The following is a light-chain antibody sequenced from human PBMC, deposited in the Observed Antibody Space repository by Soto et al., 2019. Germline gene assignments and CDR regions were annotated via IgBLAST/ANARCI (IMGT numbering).Light chain of an antibody. V-gene: IGLV1-40*01. J-gene: IGLJ2*01. CDR1: TSDIGAGYD. CDR3: QTYDTSLRGL. Sequence: QSVLTQPTSVSGAPGQRVTISCAGSTSDIGAGYDVHWYQHIPGRAPKLLIFGDTIRASGVPDRFSGCKSGTSASLTITGLQVEDEADYYCQTYDTSLRGLFGGGTKVTVL. CDR2: GDT.